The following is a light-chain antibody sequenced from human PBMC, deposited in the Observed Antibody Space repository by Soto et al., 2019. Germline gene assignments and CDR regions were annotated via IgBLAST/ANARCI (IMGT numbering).Light chain of an antibody. CDR1: QNIKMY. V-gene: IGKV1-39*01. CDR3: QQSYTTQS. J-gene: IGKJ1*01. Sequence: DIQMTQSPSSLSASVGDRVTITCRASQNIKMYLNWYQQKPGKAPNPLIYSTSKLHTGVPSRFSGGGSGTDFTLTISSLQPDDFGTFFCQQSYTTQSFGQATKVEVK. CDR2: STS.